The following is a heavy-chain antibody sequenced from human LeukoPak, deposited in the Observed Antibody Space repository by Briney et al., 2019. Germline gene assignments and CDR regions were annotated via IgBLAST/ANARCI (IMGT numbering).Heavy chain of an antibody. CDR1: GFTFSNYG. CDR3: AKGQDIVLLPAATFDY. CDR2: IRYDGSNK. D-gene: IGHD2-2*01. V-gene: IGHV3-30*02. Sequence: GGSLRLSCAASGFTFSNYGMHWVRQAPGKGLEWVAFIRYDGSNKYYADSVKGRFTISRDNSKNTLYLQMNSLRAEDTAVYYCAKGQDIVLLPAATFDYWGQGTLVTVSS. J-gene: IGHJ4*02.